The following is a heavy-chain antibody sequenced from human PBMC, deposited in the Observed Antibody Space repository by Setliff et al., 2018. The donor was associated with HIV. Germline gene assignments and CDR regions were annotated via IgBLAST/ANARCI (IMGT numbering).Heavy chain of an antibody. Sequence: PSETLSLTCTVTGYSISSGYYWAWIRQPPGKGLEWIGYIYHAGNTYYNPSLKSRVTISVDTSKNQISLMLNSLTAADTAVYYCARGTTLNVVPDAFDIWGQGTMVTV. CDR1: GYSISSGYY. CDR2: IYHAGNT. CDR3: ARGTTLNVVPDAFDI. V-gene: IGHV4-38-2*02. D-gene: IGHD4-17*01. J-gene: IGHJ3*02.